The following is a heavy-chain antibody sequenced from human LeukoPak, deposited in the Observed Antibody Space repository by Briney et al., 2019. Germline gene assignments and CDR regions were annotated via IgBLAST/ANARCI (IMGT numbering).Heavy chain of an antibody. CDR2: ISWNSGSI. V-gene: IGHV3-9*01. Sequence: GGSLRLSCAASGFTFDDYAMHWVRQAPGKGLEWVSGISWNSGSIGYADSVKGRFTISRDNAKNSLYLQMNSLRAEDTAVYYCAKDPSLGYDFWSGYYGYFDYWGQGTLVTVSS. J-gene: IGHJ4*02. CDR3: AKDPSLGYDFWSGYYGYFDY. D-gene: IGHD3-3*01. CDR1: GFTFDDYA.